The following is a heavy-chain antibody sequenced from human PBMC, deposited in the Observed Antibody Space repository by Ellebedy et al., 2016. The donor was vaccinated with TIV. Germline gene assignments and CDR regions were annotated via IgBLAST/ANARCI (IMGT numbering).Heavy chain of an antibody. CDR3: AGLNSYDPPLWYYGMDV. CDR1: GYTFTSYG. Sequence: ASVKVSXXASGYTFTSYGISWVRQPPGQGLEWMGWISAYNGNTNYAQKLQGRVTMTTDTSTSTAYMELRSLRSDDTAVYYCAGLNSYDPPLWYYGMDVWGQGTTVTVSS. D-gene: IGHD3-3*01. CDR2: ISAYNGNT. V-gene: IGHV1-18*01. J-gene: IGHJ6*02.